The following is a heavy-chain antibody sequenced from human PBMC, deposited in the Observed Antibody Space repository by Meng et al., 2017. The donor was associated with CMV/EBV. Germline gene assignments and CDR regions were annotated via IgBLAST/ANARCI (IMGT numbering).Heavy chain of an antibody. J-gene: IGHJ4*02. CDR1: GCSLSSSSYY. CDR2: IYYSGST. CDR3: ARAVGGSGWYYFDY. D-gene: IGHD6-19*01. V-gene: IGHV4-39*07. Sequence: SESLSLTCTVSGCSLSSSSYYWGWIRQHPGKGLEWIGSIYYSGSTYYNPSRKSRVTISVDTSKNQFSLKLSSVTAADTAVYYCARAVGGSGWYYFDYWGKGTLVTVSS.